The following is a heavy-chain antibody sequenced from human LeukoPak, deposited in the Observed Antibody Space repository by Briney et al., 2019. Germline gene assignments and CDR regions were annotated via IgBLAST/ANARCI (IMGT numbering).Heavy chain of an antibody. J-gene: IGHJ4*02. V-gene: IGHV1-24*01. Sequence: ASVKVSCKVSGYTLTELSMHWVRQAPGKGLEWMGGFDPEDGETIYAQKFQGRVTMTEDTSTDTAYMELSSLRSEDTAVYYCATDLTMITFGGVTPPGGYWGQGTLVTVSS. CDR1: GYTLTELS. CDR3: ATDLTMITFGGVTPPGGY. D-gene: IGHD3-16*01. CDR2: FDPEDGET.